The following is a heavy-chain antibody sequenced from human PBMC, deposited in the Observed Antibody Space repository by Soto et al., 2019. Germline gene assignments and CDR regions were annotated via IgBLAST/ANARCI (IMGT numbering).Heavy chain of an antibody. CDR1: GFTFSSYW. D-gene: IGHD3-10*01. V-gene: IGHV3-7*01. Sequence: HPGGSLRLSCAASGFTFSSYWMSWVRQAPGKGLEWVANIKQDGSEKYYVDSVKGRFTISRDNAKNSLYLQMDSLRAEDTAVYYCARDAGPHHRMVRGVIRWFDPWGQGTLVTVSS. CDR3: ARDAGPHHRMVRGVIRWFDP. J-gene: IGHJ5*02. CDR2: IKQDGSEK.